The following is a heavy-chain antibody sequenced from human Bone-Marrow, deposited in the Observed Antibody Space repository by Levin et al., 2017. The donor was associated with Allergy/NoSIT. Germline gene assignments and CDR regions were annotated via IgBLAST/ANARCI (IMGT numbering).Heavy chain of an antibody. CDR1: GASIRSSVYY. Sequence: SQTLSLTCTVSGASIRSSVYYWSWIRQHPGKGLEWIEYFSTIDKTRYNPPLKSRLAISKHTSTNQFSLSLSSVTAADTAVYYCAVIRGLSDSFDIWGQGTMVTVSS. V-gene: IGHV4-31*03. CDR2: FSTIDKT. CDR3: AVIRGLSDSFDI. J-gene: IGHJ3*02.